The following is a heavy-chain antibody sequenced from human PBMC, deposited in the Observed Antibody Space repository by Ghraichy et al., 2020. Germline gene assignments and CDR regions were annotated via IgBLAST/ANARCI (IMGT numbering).Heavy chain of an antibody. D-gene: IGHD5-12*01. V-gene: IGHV3-30*03. CDR1: GFTFSSYG. CDR2: ISYDGSNK. J-gene: IGHJ6*02. CDR3: ARDGSGYDILVWYYYYGMDV. Sequence: GGSLRLSCAASGFTFSSYGMHWVRQAPGKGLEWVAVISYDGSNKYYADSVKGRFTISRDNSKNTLYLQMNSLRAEDTAVYYCARDGSGYDILVWYYYYGMDVWGQGTTVTVSS.